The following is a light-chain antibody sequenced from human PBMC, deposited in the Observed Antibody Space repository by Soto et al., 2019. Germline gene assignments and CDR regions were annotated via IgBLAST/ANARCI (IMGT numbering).Light chain of an antibody. V-gene: IGLV8-61*01. Sequence: QAVVTQEASFSVSPGGTVTLTGGLISGSVSTANNPNWYQQTPGQAPRTLIYSTSTRSSGVPDRFSGSILGNKAALTITGAQADDESDYYCALFMGNGISVFGTGTKVTVL. CDR2: STS. CDR3: ALFMGNGISV. CDR1: SGSVSTANN. J-gene: IGLJ1*01.